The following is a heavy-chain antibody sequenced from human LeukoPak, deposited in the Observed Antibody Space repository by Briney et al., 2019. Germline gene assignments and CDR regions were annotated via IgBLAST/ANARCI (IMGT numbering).Heavy chain of an antibody. Sequence: GGSLRLSCAASGFTFSDYWMNWVRQAPGKGLEWVANIAQDGGGKYYLDSVKGRFTISRDNAKTPLYLQIDSLRAEDTAVYYCARGDWAPFDYWGQGSLLTVSS. CDR3: ARGDWAPFDY. CDR1: GFTFSDYW. V-gene: IGHV3-7*01. J-gene: IGHJ4*02. CDR2: IAQDGGGK. D-gene: IGHD2-21*02.